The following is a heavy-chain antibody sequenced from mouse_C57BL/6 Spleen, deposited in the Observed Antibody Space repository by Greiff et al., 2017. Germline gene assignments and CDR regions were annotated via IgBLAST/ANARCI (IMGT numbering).Heavy chain of an antibody. CDR1: GYSITSGYY. Sequence: EVQLQESGPGLVKPSQSLSLTCSVTGYSITSGYYWNWIRQFPGNKLELMGYISYDSSNNYNPSLKNRISITHDTSKNQFFLKLNSVTTENTATYCCARDLDDYGLSFDYWGQGTTLTVSS. J-gene: IGHJ2*01. CDR2: ISYDSSN. CDR3: ARDLDDYGLSFDY. V-gene: IGHV3-6*01. D-gene: IGHD2-4*01.